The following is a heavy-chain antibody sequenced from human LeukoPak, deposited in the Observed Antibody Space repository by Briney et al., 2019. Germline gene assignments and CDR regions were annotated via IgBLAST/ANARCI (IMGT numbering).Heavy chain of an antibody. J-gene: IGHJ4*02. CDR3: ATGGVGATSPLFIDY. CDR2: ISSSSSYI. D-gene: IGHD1-26*01. CDR1: GFTFSSYS. Sequence: GGSLRLSCAASGFTFSSYSMNWVRQAPGKGLEWVSFISSSSSYIYYADSRKGRFTISRDNANNSLFLQMNSLRAEDTAVYYCATGGVGATSPLFIDYWGQGTLVTVSS. V-gene: IGHV3-21*01.